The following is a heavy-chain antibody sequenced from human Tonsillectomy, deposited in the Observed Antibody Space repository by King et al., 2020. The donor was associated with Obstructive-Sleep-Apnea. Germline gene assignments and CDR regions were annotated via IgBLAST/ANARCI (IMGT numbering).Heavy chain of an antibody. J-gene: IGHJ5*02. CDR2: IYHSGST. V-gene: IGHV4-4*02. D-gene: IGHD3-22*01. CDR3: ARTGNVDYDRSGVPPNWFDP. CDR1: GGSISSTNW. Sequence: VQLQESGPGLVKPSGTLSLTCAVSGGSISSTNWWSWVRQPPGKGLEWIGEIYHSGSTNYNPSLKSRVTISVDESKNQFSLKLTSVTAADTAVYYCARTGNVDYDRSGVPPNWFDPWGQGTLVTVSS.